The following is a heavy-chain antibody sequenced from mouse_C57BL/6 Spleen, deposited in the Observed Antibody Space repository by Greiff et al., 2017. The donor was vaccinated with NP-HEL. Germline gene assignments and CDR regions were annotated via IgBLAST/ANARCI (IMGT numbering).Heavy chain of an antibody. CDR1: GYTFTSYG. CDR3: ARWDLYGSSPYYYAMDY. V-gene: IGHV1-81*01. CDR2: IYPRSGNT. J-gene: IGHJ4*01. Sequence: QVQLKESGAELARPGASVKLSCKASGYTFTSYGISWVKQRTGQGLEWIGEIYPRSGNTYYNEKFKGKATLTADKSSSTAYMELRSLTSEDSAVYFCARWDLYGSSPYYYAMDYWGQGTSVTVSS. D-gene: IGHD1-1*01.